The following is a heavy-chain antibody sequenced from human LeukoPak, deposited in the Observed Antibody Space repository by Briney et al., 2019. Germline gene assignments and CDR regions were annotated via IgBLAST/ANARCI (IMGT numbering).Heavy chain of an antibody. Sequence: GESLKISRKGSGYSLSSYWIAWVRQMPGKGLEWMGIIYPGDSDSKYSRSVQGQVTTSADKSINTAYLQWSSLKASDSAMYYCARRLGGADVFDIWGQGTMVTVSS. V-gene: IGHV5-51*01. D-gene: IGHD3-16*01. CDR3: ARRLGGADVFDI. J-gene: IGHJ3*02. CDR1: GYSLSSYW. CDR2: IYPGDSDS.